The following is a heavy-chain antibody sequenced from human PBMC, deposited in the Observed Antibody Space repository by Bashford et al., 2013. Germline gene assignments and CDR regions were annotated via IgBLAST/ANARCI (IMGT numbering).Heavy chain of an antibody. CDR1: GGSFSGYY. Sequence: TLSLTCAVYGGSFSGYYWSWIRQPPGKGLEWIGEINHSGSTNYNPSLKSRVTISVDTSKNQFSLKLSSVTAADTAVYYCARHNGPWGAAAGTLDFLHYYGMDVWGPKGATVHRXL. CDR3: ARHNGPWGAAAGTLDFLHYYGMDV. CDR2: INHSGST. D-gene: IGHD6-13*01. V-gene: IGHV4-34*01. J-gene: IGHJ6*01.